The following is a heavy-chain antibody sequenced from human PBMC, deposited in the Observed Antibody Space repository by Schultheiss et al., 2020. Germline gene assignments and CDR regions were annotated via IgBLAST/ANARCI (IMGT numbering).Heavy chain of an antibody. CDR2: IIPIFGTA. CDR3: ARAADIMPFDY. J-gene: IGHJ4*02. V-gene: IGHV1-69*05. D-gene: IGHD3-9*01. CDR1: GGTFSSNV. Sequence: SVKVSCKASGGTFSSNVISWVRQAPGQGLEWMGGIIPIFGTANYAQKFQGRVTMTRDTSTSTVYMELSSLRSEDTAVYYCARAADIMPFDYWGQGTLVTVSS.